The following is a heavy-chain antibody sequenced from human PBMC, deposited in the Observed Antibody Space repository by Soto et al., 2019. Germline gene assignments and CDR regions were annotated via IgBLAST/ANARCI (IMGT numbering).Heavy chain of an antibody. J-gene: IGHJ4*02. D-gene: IGHD2-2*01. CDR2: VSYSADTT. CDR3: AKDQWSGTSCQDY. CDR1: GFTFSSYA. V-gene: IGHV3-23*01. Sequence: GGSLRLSCAASGFTFSSYAMGWLRQAPGTGLEWIAGVSYSADTTPYAESVKGRFTISRDNSKNSLFLQMNGLRVEDTAIYYCAKDQWSGTSCQDYWGQEPLFTVSP.